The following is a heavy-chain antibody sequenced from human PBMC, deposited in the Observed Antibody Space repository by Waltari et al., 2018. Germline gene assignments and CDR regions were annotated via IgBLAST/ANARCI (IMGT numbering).Heavy chain of an antibody. D-gene: IGHD3-9*01. CDR2: IYHTGTT. Sequence: QVQLQESGPGLVKPSETLSLTCTVSNYSLTRGYFWGWIRQSPGKGLEWIGSIYHTGTTYFNPSLKSRVTISIDTSKKQFSLRLRSVTAADTGVYFCARDKGFYDVLPGRGWFDPWGQGTLVTVSS. CDR3: ARDKGFYDVLPGRGWFDP. J-gene: IGHJ5*02. V-gene: IGHV4-38-2*02. CDR1: NYSLTRGYF.